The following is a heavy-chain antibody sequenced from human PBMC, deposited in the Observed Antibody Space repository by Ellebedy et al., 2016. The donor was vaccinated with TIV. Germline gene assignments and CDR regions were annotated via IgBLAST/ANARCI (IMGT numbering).Heavy chain of an antibody. CDR2: ISQSPGIT. V-gene: IGHV3-23*01. J-gene: IGHJ4*02. Sequence: GESLKISCETSGFNFSTYGMNWVRQAPGKGLEWVSTISQSPGITYYARSVKGRFTVSRDNSKNTVSLQMDSLRAEDTAIYYCAKSRAGDLFDSWGQGTLVTVSS. CDR3: AKSRAGDLFDS. CDR1: GFNFSTYG. D-gene: IGHD3-16*01.